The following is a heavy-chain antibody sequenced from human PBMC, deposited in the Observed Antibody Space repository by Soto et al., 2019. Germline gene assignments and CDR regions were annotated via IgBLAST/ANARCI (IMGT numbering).Heavy chain of an antibody. Sequence: SETLCLTCSVYGDSISSGDWSWIRQPPGKGLEWIGYMYYTGTTNYNPSLRSRVTISLDTSKKQFSLKLSSVTAADTAVYYCARPGIRLGNKMDVWGQGTTVT. J-gene: IGHJ6*02. CDR1: GDSISSGD. CDR3: ARPGIRLGNKMDV. V-gene: IGHV4-59*01. CDR2: MYYTGTT. D-gene: IGHD4-17*01.